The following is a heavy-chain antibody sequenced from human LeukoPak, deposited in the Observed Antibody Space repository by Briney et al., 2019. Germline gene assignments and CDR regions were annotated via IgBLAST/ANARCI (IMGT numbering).Heavy chain of an antibody. Sequence: GGSLRLSCAASGFTFSSYEMNWVRQAPGKGLEWVSSITRSSNFIYYADSVKGRFTISRDNAKNSLYLQMNSLRAEDTAVYYCARVRYDGSGYYSIFDYWGQGTRVTVSS. V-gene: IGHV3-21*01. CDR2: ITRSSNFI. D-gene: IGHD3-22*01. CDR3: ARVRYDGSGYYSIFDY. CDR1: GFTFSSYE. J-gene: IGHJ4*02.